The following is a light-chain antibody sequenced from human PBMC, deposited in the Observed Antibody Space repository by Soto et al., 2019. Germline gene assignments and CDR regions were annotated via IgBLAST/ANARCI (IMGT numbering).Light chain of an antibody. CDR1: SSNIGARYG. Sequence: QSVLTQPPSVSGAPGQRVTISCTGSSSNIGARYGVHWYQQLPGTAPKLLIYGNSNRPSGVPDRFSGSKSGTSASLAITGLQAEDEADYYCQSYDSSLSGWVFGGGTKVTVL. V-gene: IGLV1-40*01. CDR2: GNS. J-gene: IGLJ2*01. CDR3: QSYDSSLSGWV.